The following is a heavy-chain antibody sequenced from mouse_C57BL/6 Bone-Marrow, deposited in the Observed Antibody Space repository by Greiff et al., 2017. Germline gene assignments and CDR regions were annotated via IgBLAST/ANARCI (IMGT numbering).Heavy chain of an antibody. D-gene: IGHD1-3*01. J-gene: IGHJ4*01. CDR2: ISDGGSYT. Sequence: EVMLVESGGGLVKPGGSLKLSCAASGFTFSSYAMSWVRQTPEKRLEWVATISDGGSYTYYPDNVKGGFTISRDNAKNNLYLQMSHLKSEDTAMYYCGREGEITYYWGKETSVTVSS. CDR1: GFTFSSYA. CDR3: GREGEITYY. V-gene: IGHV5-4*01.